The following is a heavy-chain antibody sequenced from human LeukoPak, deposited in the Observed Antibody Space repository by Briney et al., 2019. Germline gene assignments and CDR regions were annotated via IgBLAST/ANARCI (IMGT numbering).Heavy chain of an antibody. J-gene: IGHJ3*02. CDR1: GYTLTSYD. Sequence: ASVKVSCKASGYTLTSYDINWVRQATGQGLEWMGWMNPNSGNTGYAQKFQGRVTITRNTSISTAYMELSSLRSEDTAVYYCARFGLGKHIEVAGIPFDIWGQGTMVTVSS. CDR3: ARFGLGKHIEVAGIPFDI. CDR2: MNPNSGNT. D-gene: IGHD6-19*01. V-gene: IGHV1-8*03.